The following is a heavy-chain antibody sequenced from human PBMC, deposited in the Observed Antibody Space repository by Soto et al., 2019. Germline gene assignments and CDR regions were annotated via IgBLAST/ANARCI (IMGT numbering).Heavy chain of an antibody. D-gene: IGHD6-6*01. CDR2: INPNSGDT. V-gene: IGHV1-2*02. CDR3: ARDPRPLYNCDY. Sequence: QVQLVQSAAEVKKPGASVKVSCEASGYTFNAYYIHWVRQAPGQGLEWVGRINPNSGDTTYTQKFEGRVTMTRDTSISTAYLELTGLRSDDTAIYYCARDPRPLYNCDYWGQGTLVTVSS. CDR1: GYTFNAYY. J-gene: IGHJ4*02.